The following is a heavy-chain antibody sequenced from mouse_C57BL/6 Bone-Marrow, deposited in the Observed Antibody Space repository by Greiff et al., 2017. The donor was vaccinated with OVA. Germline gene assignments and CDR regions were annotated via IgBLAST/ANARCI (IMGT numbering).Heavy chain of an antibody. J-gene: IGHJ1*03. D-gene: IGHD1-1*01. Sequence: QVQLQQSGPELVKPGASVKISCKASGYSFTSYYIHWVKQRPGQGLEWIGWIYPGSGNTKYNEKFKGKATLTADKSSSTAYMQLSSLTSEDSAVYYCARGHYYGSSYGYFDVWGTGTTVTVSS. V-gene: IGHV1-66*01. CDR3: ARGHYYGSSYGYFDV. CDR1: GYSFTSYY. CDR2: IYPGSGNT.